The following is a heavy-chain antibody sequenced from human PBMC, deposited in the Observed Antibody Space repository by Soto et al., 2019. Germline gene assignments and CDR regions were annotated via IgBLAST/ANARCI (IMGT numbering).Heavy chain of an antibody. J-gene: IGHJ5*02. V-gene: IGHV1-18*01. D-gene: IGHD4-17*01. CDR3: AKDRDYVKFGLDH. Sequence: ASVKVTCKASGYTFTSYGISWVRQAPGQGLEWMGWISAYNGNTNYAQKLQGRVTMTTDTSTSTAYMELRSLRSDDTAVYYCAKDRDYVKFGLDHWGQGTLVTVSS. CDR1: GYTFTSYG. CDR2: ISAYNGNT.